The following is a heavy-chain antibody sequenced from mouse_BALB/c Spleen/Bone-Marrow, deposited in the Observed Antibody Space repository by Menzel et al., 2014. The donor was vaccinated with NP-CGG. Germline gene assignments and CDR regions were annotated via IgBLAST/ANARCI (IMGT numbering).Heavy chain of an antibody. CDR2: ISNGGGST. Sequence: EAKVEESGGGLVQPGGSLKLSCAASGFTFSSYTMSWVRQTPEKRLEWVAYISNGGGSTYYPDTVKGRFTISRDNAKNTLYLQMSSLKSEDTAMYYCARRSAATYYFDYWGQGTTLTVSS. J-gene: IGHJ2*01. V-gene: IGHV5-12-2*01. CDR3: ARRSAATYYFDY. CDR1: GFTFSSYT. D-gene: IGHD1-2*01.